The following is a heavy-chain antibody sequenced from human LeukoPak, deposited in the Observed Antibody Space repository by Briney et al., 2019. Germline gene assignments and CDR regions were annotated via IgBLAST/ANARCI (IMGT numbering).Heavy chain of an antibody. V-gene: IGHV4-4*07. CDR2: IYTSGST. CDR1: GGSISSYY. D-gene: IGHD3-22*01. CDR3: ARTMIVVVGDAFDI. J-gene: IGHJ3*02. Sequence: PSETLSLTCTVSGGSISSYYWSWIRQPAGKGLEWTVRIYTSGSTNYNPSLKSQVTMSVDTSKNQFSLKLSSVTAADTAVYYCARTMIVVVGDAFDIWGQETMVTDSS.